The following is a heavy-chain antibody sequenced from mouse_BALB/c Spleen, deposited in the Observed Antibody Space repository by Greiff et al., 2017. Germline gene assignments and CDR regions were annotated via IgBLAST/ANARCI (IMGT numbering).Heavy chain of an antibody. J-gene: IGHJ3*01. V-gene: IGHV2-2*02. CDR3: ATYYGD. D-gene: IGHD2-10*01. CDR1: GFSLTSYG. Sequence: QVQLQQSGPGLVQPSQSLSITCTVSGFSLTSYGVHWVRQSPGKGLEWLGVIWSGGSTDYNAAFISRLSISKDNSKSQVFFKMNSLQANDTAIYYCATYYGDWGQGTVVTVSA. CDR2: IWSGGST.